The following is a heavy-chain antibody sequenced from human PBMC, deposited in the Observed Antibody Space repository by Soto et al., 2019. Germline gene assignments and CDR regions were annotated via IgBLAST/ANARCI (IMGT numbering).Heavy chain of an antibody. V-gene: IGHV1-18*04. CDR3: AREILSPDFYFHGMDV. Sequence: QGQLVQSGAEVKKPGASVKVSCKASGYTFPSYGITWVRQAPGQGLEWMVWISAKKGNTKYAQKFQGRVTMTTDTSTSTAYMELRSLRSDDTAVYYCAREILSPDFYFHGMDVWGQGTTVTVSS. CDR1: GYTFPSYG. CDR2: ISAKKGNT. J-gene: IGHJ6*02. D-gene: IGHD2-15*01.